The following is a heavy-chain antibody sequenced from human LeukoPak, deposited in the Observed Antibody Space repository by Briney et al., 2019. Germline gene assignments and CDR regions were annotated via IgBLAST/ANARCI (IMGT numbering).Heavy chain of an antibody. CDR2: IYYSGST. J-gene: IGHJ5*02. D-gene: IGHD5-12*01. CDR3: ACRQLRLQFLFDP. V-gene: IGHV4-31*03. Sequence: SQTLSLTCTVSGGSISSGGYYWSWIRQHPGTGLEWIGYIYYSGSTYYNPSLKSRVTISVDTSKNQFSLKLSSVTAADTAVYYCACRQLRLQFLFDPWGQGTLVTVSS. CDR1: GGSISSGGYY.